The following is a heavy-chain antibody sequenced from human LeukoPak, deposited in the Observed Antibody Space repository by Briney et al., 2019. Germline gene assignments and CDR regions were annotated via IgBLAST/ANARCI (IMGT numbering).Heavy chain of an antibody. CDR1: GDFIYNNYYY. J-gene: IGHJ5*02. Sequence: SETLSLTCTVSGDFIYNNYYYWGWIRQTPGKGLEWIASIHYSGTTHYTPSLKSRLTMSVDTAKNRFSLQLSSVTAADTAVYYCARGLRLSMVREKFDPWGQGTLVTVSS. D-gene: IGHD3-10*01. V-gene: IGHV4-39*01. CDR3: ARGLRLSMVREKFDP. CDR2: IHYSGTT.